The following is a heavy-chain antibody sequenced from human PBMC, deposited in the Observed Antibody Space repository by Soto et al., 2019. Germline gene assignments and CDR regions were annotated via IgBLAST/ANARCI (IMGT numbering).Heavy chain of an antibody. D-gene: IGHD2-21*01. V-gene: IGHV5-10-1*01. J-gene: IGHJ4*02. CDR1: GYTFTTYW. Sequence: PGESLKISCKGSGYTFTTYWITWVRQMPGKGLEWMGRIDPSNSYTNYNPSFQGHVTLSADMSISTAYLQWSGLKASDTASYYCARHMGLGPIPFDYWGQGTLVTVSS. CDR3: ARHMGLGPIPFDY. CDR2: IDPSNSYT.